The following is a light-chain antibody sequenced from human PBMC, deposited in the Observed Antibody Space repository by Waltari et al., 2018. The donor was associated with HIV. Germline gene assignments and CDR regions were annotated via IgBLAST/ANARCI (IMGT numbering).Light chain of an antibody. V-gene: IGLV1-44*01. CDR3: AAWDDRLNAYV. CDR1: ISNVGSTT. J-gene: IGLJ1*01. Sequence: QSVLTQPPSSSGTPGQRVTISCSGSISNVGSTTVNWYQQVPGAAPNLLILNTDERPSGVPDRVSGSKSGTSASLAISGLQSEDEADYYCAAWDDRLNAYVFGTGTTVTVL. CDR2: NTD.